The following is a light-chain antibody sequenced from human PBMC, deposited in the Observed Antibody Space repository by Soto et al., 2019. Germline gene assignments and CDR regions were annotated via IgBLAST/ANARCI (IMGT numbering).Light chain of an antibody. V-gene: IGKV3-11*01. CDR1: QSVSSY. Sequence: EIVLTQSPATLSLSPGERATLSCRASQSVSSYLAWYQQKPGQAPRLLIYDASNRATGIPARFSGSGSGTDFTLTISSLEPEHFAVYYCQQRSNWPPEITFGPGTKVDIK. CDR2: DAS. CDR3: QQRSNWPPEIT. J-gene: IGKJ3*01.